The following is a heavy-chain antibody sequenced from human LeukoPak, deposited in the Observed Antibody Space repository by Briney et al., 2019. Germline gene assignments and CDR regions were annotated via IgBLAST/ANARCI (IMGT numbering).Heavy chain of an antibody. D-gene: IGHD6-13*01. CDR1: GGSISNYF. CDR2: IYYSGST. V-gene: IGHV4-59*08. CDR3: ARHGQTYSNSFDY. J-gene: IGHJ4*02. Sequence: SSETLSLTCTVSGGSISNYFWSWIRQPPGKGLEWIGYIYYSGSTNYNPSLKSRVTISIATSKNQFSLKLSSVTAADTAVYYCARHGQTYSNSFDYWGQGSLVTVSS.